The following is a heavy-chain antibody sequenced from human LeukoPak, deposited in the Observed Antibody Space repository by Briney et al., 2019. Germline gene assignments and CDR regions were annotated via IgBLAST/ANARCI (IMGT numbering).Heavy chain of an antibody. V-gene: IGHV4-38-2*02. D-gene: IGHD3-10*01. CDR3: ARAYYYGSGSYGLDY. CDR1: GYSISSGYY. Sequence: SATLSLTCTVSGYSISSGYYWGWIRQPPGKRLEWVASIHSSGNTYYSPTLKSRVTISVDTSQNQFSLNLTSVTAADAAVYYCARAYYYGSGSYGLDYWGQGTLVTVSS. J-gene: IGHJ4*02. CDR2: IHSSGNT.